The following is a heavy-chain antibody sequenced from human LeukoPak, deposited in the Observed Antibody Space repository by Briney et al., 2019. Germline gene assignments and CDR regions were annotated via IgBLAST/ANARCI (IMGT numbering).Heavy chain of an antibody. D-gene: IGHD6-13*01. V-gene: IGHV4-39*01. CDR3: ARRRIVAAGRRGWFDH. Sequence: SETLSLTCTVSGGSLSSSSSYWGWIRQPPGKGLEWIGSIYYSVITSYNPSLKSRDTISVDTSKNQFSLKLNSVTAADTAVYYCARRRIVAAGRRGWFDHWGQGTLVTVSS. CDR2: IYYSVIT. CDR1: GGSLSSSSSY. J-gene: IGHJ5*02.